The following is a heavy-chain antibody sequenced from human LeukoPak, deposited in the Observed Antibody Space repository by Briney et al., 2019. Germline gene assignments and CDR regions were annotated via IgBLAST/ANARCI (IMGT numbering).Heavy chain of an antibody. J-gene: IGHJ6*03. CDR2: IFPSGSI. CDR3: ARRRDETATAAGYYHMDV. CDR1: AGSITSYY. D-gene: IGHD3-22*01. Sequence: PSETLSLTCTVSAGSITSYYWSWFRRPPGKRLEWIAYIFPSGSINFNPSLKSRVSISVDGSKNNFSLDLSSVTAADTAVYYCARRRDETATAAGYYHMDVWGKGTTVTVSS. V-gene: IGHV4-4*09.